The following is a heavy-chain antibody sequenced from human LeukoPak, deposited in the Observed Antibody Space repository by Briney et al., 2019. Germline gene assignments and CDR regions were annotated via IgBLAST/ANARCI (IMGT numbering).Heavy chain of an antibody. J-gene: IGHJ3*02. CDR3: ARGAIFGVVMVDAFDI. Sequence: PSETLSLTCTVSGGSISSGADYWSWIRQHPGKGLEWIGYISYSGSTYYNPSLKTRLTISVDTSKNQFSLKLSSVTAANTAVYYCARGAIFGVVMVDAFDIWGQGTMVTVSS. CDR1: GGSISSGADY. V-gene: IGHV4-30-4*08. CDR2: ISYSGST. D-gene: IGHD3-3*01.